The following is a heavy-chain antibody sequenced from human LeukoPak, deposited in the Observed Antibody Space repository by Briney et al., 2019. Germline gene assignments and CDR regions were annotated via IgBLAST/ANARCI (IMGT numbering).Heavy chain of an antibody. V-gene: IGHV3-48*03. Sequence: GGSLRLSCAASGFTFSTSEMTWVRQAPGKGLEWLSYISSSGDVKHYADSVKGRFTISRDNAKNSLHLQLNSLRVEDTAIYFCVREGRGGYRHDLLDSWGLGTLVTVSS. CDR2: ISSSGDVK. CDR1: GFTFSTSE. CDR3: VREGRGGYRHDLLDS. J-gene: IGHJ4*02. D-gene: IGHD3-16*02.